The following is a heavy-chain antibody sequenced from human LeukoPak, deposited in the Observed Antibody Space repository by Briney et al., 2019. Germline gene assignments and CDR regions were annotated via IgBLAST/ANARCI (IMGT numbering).Heavy chain of an antibody. J-gene: IGHJ1*01. V-gene: IGHV3-20*01. Sequence: PGGSLRLSCPAFGCIYQDYHITLGRQVPGKGLEWIGEINWIGDTTRYGDSVKGRITITRYNPKNSLDLQINSLRDDYAAFSHWAYNPPRRTYLQDWGQGTLVTVSS. CDR3: AYNPPRRTYLQD. D-gene: IGHD5-24*01. CDR2: INWIGDTT. CDR1: GCIYQDYH.